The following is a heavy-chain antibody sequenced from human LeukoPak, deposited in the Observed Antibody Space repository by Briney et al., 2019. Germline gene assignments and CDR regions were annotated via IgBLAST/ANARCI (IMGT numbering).Heavy chain of an antibody. Sequence: PGGSLRLSCAASGFTFSSYGMHWVRQAPGEGLEWVAFIRYDGSNKYYADSMKGRFTISRDNSKNTLYLQMNSLRAEDTAVYYCAKEVRNYDILTGKSYWYFDLWGRGTLVTVSS. J-gene: IGHJ2*01. D-gene: IGHD3-9*01. CDR3: AKEVRNYDILTGKSYWYFDL. CDR1: GFTFSSYG. CDR2: IRYDGSNK. V-gene: IGHV3-30*02.